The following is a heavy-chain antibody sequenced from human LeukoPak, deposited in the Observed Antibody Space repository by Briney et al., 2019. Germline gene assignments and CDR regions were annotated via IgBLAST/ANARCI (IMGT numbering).Heavy chain of an antibody. Sequence: GGSLRLSCAASGFTFSTYEMNWVRQAPAKGLEWVSYISSSGSTIFYADSVKGRFTISRDNAKNSLSLQMTSLRAEDTAIYDSARGPSGQIAMWGQGTLVTVSS. V-gene: IGHV3-48*03. CDR1: GFTFSTYE. J-gene: IGHJ4*02. CDR2: ISSSGSTI. CDR3: ARGPSGQIAM. D-gene: IGHD2-21*01.